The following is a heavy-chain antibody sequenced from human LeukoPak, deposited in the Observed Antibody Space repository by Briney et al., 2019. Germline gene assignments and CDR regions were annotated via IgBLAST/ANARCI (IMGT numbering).Heavy chain of an antibody. CDR1: GGSISSSSYY. J-gene: IGHJ3*02. V-gene: IGHV4-39*01. Sequence: SETLSLTCTVSGGSISSSSYYWGWIRQPPGKGLEWIGSIYYSGSTYYNPSLKSRVTISVDTSKNQFSLKLSSVTAADTAVYYCASCSGGSCDDAFDIWGQGTMVTVSS. CDR2: IYYSGST. CDR3: ASCSGGSCDDAFDI. D-gene: IGHD2-15*01.